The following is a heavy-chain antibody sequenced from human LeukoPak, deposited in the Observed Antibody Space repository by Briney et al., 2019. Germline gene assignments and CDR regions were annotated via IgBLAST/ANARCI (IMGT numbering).Heavy chain of an antibody. CDR3: AKTNLRWLQFFDY. CDR2: IRYDGSNK. V-gene: IGHV3-30*02. Sequence: PGGSLRLSCAASGFTFSSYGMSWVRQAPGKGLEWVAFIRYDGSNKYYADSVKGRFTISRDNSKNTLYLQMNSLRAEDTAVYYCAKTNLRWLQFFDYWGQGTLVTVSS. CDR1: GFTFSSYG. D-gene: IGHD5-24*01. J-gene: IGHJ4*02.